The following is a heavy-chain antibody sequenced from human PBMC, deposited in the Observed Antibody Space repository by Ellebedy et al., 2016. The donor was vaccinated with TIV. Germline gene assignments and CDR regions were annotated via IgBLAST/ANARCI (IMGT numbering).Heavy chain of an antibody. CDR3: VKGAYPVPTVMAV. J-gene: IGHJ6*02. CDR2: IRSDETTK. V-gene: IGHV3-30*02. D-gene: IGHD3-16*01. CDR1: GFSVSG. Sequence: GESLKISCATSGFSVSGMHWVRQAPGKGLEWVAFIRSDETTKYYSDSVEGRFTITRDSSKNTLDLQMNTLRPEDTAVYFCVKGAYPVPTVMAVWGQGTMVTVSS.